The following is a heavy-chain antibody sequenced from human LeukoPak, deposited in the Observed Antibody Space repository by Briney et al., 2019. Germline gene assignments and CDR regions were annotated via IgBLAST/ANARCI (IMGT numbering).Heavy chain of an antibody. D-gene: IGHD6-19*01. CDR3: ARELRYSSGFDY. CDR2: IYTSGST. V-gene: IGHV4-4*07. Sequence: NPSETLSLTCTVSGGSINNYYWSWIRQPAGKGLEWIGRIYTSGSTNYNPSLKSRVTISVDTSKNQFSLKLSSVTAADTAVYYCARELRYSSGFDYWGQGTLVPVSS. J-gene: IGHJ4*02. CDR1: GGSINNYY.